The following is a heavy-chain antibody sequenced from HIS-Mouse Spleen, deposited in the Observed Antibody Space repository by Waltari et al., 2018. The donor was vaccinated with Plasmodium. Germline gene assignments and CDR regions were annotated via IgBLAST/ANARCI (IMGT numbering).Heavy chain of an antibody. V-gene: IGHV3-30-3*01. CDR3: AREDGGGIVATITRVADWFDP. Sequence: QVQLVESGGGVVQPGRSLRLSCAASGFPFSSYAMPWVRQAPGKGLEWVAVISYDGSNKYYADSVKGRFTISRDNSKNTLYLQMNSLRAEDTAVYYCAREDGGGIVATITRVADWFDPWGQGTLVTVSS. D-gene: IGHD5-12*01. J-gene: IGHJ5*02. CDR2: ISYDGSNK. CDR1: GFPFSSYA.